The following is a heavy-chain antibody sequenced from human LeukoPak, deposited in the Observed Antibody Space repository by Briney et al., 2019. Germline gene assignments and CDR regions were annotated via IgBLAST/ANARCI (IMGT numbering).Heavy chain of an antibody. V-gene: IGHV4-30-2*05. D-gene: IGHD2-2*02. CDR2: IYHSGST. J-gene: IGHJ4*02. Sequence: PSQTLSLTCTVSGGSISSGGYYWSWIRQPPGKGLEWIGYIYHSGSTYYNPSLKSRVTISVDTSKNQFSLKLSSVTAADTAVYYCARVDCSSTSCHTVYWGQGTLVTVSS. CDR3: ARVDCSSTSCHTVY. CDR1: GGSISSGGYY.